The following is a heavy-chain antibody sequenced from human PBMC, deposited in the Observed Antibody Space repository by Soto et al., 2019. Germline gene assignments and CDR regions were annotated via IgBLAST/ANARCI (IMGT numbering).Heavy chain of an antibody. J-gene: IGHJ6*02. V-gene: IGHV5-51*01. CDR1: GYSFTTYW. CDR3: ARSRRGAYSSGWYSPSGYYNYGIDV. Sequence: GESLKISCKGSGYSFTTYWINWVRQMPGKGLEWMAIIYPDESDTRYSPSFQGQVTISADKSISTAYLQWTSLKASDTAMYYCARSRRGAYSSGWYSPSGYYNYGIDVWGQGTKVTVSS. D-gene: IGHD6-19*01. CDR2: IYPDESDT.